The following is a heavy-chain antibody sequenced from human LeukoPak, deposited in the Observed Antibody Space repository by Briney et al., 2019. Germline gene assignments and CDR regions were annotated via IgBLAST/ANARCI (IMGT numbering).Heavy chain of an antibody. D-gene: IGHD1-26*01. Sequence: PSETLSLTCTVSGSSISSYYWSWIRQPPGKGLEWIGYTYYSGSTNYNPSLKSRVTISVDTSKNQFSLKLSSVTAADTAVYYCARLGAMVDYWGQGTLVTVSS. CDR1: GSSISSYY. V-gene: IGHV4-59*08. J-gene: IGHJ4*02. CDR3: ARLGAMVDY. CDR2: TYYSGST.